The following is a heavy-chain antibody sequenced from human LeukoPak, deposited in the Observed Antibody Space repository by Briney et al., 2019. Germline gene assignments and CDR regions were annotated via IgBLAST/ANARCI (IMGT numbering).Heavy chain of an antibody. D-gene: IGHD3-22*01. CDR1: GFTISSYA. Sequence: PGGSLRLSCAASGFTISSYAMSWVRQAPGKGLEWVSGMNGSGGSTYYADSVKGRFTISRDNAKNSLYLQMNSLRAEDTALYYCARGLSRDYYERSVQAEFDYWGQGTLVSVSS. CDR2: MNGSGGST. J-gene: IGHJ4*02. CDR3: ARGLSRDYYERSVQAEFDY. V-gene: IGHV3-23*01.